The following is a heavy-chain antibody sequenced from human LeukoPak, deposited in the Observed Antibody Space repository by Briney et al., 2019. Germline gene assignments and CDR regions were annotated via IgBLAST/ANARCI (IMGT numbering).Heavy chain of an antibody. CDR1: GFTVSSNY. CDR2: IYSGCST. CDR3: ASTYSSGWYVGY. V-gene: IGHV3-53*01. J-gene: IGHJ4*02. D-gene: IGHD6-19*01. Sequence: GGSLRLSCAASGFTVSSNYISWVRQAPGKGLEWVSVIYSGCSTYYADSVKGRFTISRDNSKNTLYLQMNSLRAEDTAVYYCASTYSSGWYVGYWGQGTLVTVSS.